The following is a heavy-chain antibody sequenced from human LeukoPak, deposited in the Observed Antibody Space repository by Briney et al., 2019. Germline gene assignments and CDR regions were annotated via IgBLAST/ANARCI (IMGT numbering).Heavy chain of an antibody. CDR3: GRGMDV. CDR1: GFTFSNYW. Sequence: GGSLRLSCVASGFTFSNYWMNWVRQGPGKGLEWVANIKEEGSEKYHVDAVKGRFTIARDNAKNSLYLQMNSLRVEDTAVYFCGRGMDVWGQGTTVTVSS. V-gene: IGHV3-7*01. CDR2: IKEEGSEK. J-gene: IGHJ6*02.